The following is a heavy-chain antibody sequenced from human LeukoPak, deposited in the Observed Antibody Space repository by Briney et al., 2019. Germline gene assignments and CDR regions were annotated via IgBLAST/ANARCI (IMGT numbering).Heavy chain of an antibody. Sequence: GGSLRLSCVASGFTFSSYWMSWVRQAPGKGLEWVSAISNSRTTYYADSVKGRFTISRDNSKNTLYLQMNSLRAEDTALYYCAKGGRDTDYWGQGTLVTVSS. CDR3: AKGGRDTDY. D-gene: IGHD5-24*01. CDR2: ISNSRTT. J-gene: IGHJ4*02. V-gene: IGHV3-23*01. CDR1: GFTFSSYW.